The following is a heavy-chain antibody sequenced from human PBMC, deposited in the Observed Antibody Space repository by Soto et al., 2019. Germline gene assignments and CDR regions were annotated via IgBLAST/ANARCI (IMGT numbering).Heavy chain of an antibody. J-gene: IGHJ6*02. D-gene: IGHD1-1*01. CDR3: ARQLPGKLDV. CDR2: IDPGDSDT. V-gene: IGHV5-10-1*01. Sequence: WVRQMPGKGLEWMGRIDPGDSDTNYSPSFQGHVTMSSDKSINTAFLQWSSLKASDTAIYYCARQLPGKLDVWGQGTTVTVSS.